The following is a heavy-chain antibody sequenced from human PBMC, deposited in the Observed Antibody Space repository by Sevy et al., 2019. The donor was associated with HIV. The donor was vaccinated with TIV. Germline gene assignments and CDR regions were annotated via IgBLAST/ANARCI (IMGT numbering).Heavy chain of an antibody. CDR3: ARAGYSYGYDYYAFDI. V-gene: IGHV1-3*01. Sequence: ASVKVSCKASGYTFTSYAMHWVRQAPGQRLEWMGWINAGNGNTKYSQKFQGRVTITRDTSASTAYMELSSLRSEDTAVCYCARAGYSYGYDYYAFDIWGQGTMVTVS. J-gene: IGHJ3*02. CDR2: INAGNGNT. D-gene: IGHD5-18*01. CDR1: GYTFTSYA.